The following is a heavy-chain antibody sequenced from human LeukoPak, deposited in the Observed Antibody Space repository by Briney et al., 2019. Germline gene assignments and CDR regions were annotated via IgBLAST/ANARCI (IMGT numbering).Heavy chain of an antibody. Sequence: GGSLRLSCAASGINFNTYAMHWVRQAPGKGLEWVSLISGDGDRTSYADSVKGRFTISRDNDKNSLYLQMNSLRVEDTALYYCAKDRGYEVVFDPWGQGTLVAVSS. CDR2: ISGDGDRT. J-gene: IGHJ5*02. CDR1: GINFNTYA. CDR3: AKDRGYEVVFDP. V-gene: IGHV3-43*02. D-gene: IGHD5-12*01.